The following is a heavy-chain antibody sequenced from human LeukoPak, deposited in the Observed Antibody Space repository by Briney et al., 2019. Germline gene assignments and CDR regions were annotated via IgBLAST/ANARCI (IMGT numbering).Heavy chain of an antibody. D-gene: IGHD3-9*01. J-gene: IGHJ3*02. Sequence: GASVKVSCKASGYTFTGYYMHWVRQAPGQGLEWMGWINPNSGGTNYAQKFQGRVTMTRDTSISTAYMELSRLRSDDTAVYYCARGSTYYDILTGYTRGYSYGSDAFDIWGQGTMVTVSS. V-gene: IGHV1-2*02. CDR3: ARGSTYYDILTGYTRGYSYGSDAFDI. CDR1: GYTFTGYY. CDR2: INPNSGGT.